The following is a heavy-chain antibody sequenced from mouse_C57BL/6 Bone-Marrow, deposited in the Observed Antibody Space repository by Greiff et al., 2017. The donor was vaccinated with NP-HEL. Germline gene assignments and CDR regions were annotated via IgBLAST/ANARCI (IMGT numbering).Heavy chain of an antibody. J-gene: IGHJ2*01. D-gene: IGHD3-2*02. Sequence: QVQLQQSGAELVKPGASVKISCKASGYAFSSYWMNWVKQRPGKGLEWIGQIYPGDGDTNYNGKFKGKATLTADKSSSTAYMQLSSLTSEDSAVYFCARPAQATYPFDYWGQGTTLTVSS. CDR3: ARPAQATYPFDY. V-gene: IGHV1-80*01. CDR2: IYPGDGDT. CDR1: GYAFSSYW.